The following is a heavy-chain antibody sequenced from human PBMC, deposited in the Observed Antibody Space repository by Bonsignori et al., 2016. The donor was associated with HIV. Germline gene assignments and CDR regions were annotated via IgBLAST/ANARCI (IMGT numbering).Heavy chain of an antibody. Sequence: ASVKVSCKASGYTFTSYYMHWVRQAPGQGLEWMGIINPSGGSTSYAQKFQGRVTMTRDTSTSTVYMELSSLRSEDTAVYYCARDPTYYDFWSGPLGFDYWGQGTLVTVSS. V-gene: IGHV1-46*01. CDR3: ARDPTYYDFWSGPLGFDY. CDR1: GYTFTSYY. D-gene: IGHD3-3*01. CDR2: INPSGGST. J-gene: IGHJ4*02.